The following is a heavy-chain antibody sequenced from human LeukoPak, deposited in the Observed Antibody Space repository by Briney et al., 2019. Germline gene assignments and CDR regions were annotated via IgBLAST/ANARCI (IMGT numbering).Heavy chain of an antibody. CDR2: IWYDGSNK. D-gene: IGHD4-17*01. V-gene: IGHV3-33*08. CDR1: GFTFTSYS. J-gene: IGHJ4*02. Sequence: PGGSLRLSCATSGFTFTSYSMNWVRQAPGKGLEWVAVIWYDGSNKYYADSVKGRFTISRDNSKNTLYLQMNSLRAEDTAVYYCARGRGGAPYGDLKSTPDYWGQGTLVTVSS. CDR3: ARGRGGAPYGDLKSTPDY.